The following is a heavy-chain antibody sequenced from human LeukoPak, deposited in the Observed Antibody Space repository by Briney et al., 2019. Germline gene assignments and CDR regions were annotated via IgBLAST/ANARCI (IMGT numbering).Heavy chain of an antibody. V-gene: IGHV3-23*01. Sequence: GVSLRLSCAASGFTFSSYAMSWVRQAPGKGMGWVSAISLSGGSTDYADSVEGRFTISRDNSKNTLYLQMNSLRAEDTAVYYCAKDQILTGYYRPDYYYGMDVWGQGTTVTVSS. J-gene: IGHJ6*02. D-gene: IGHD3-9*01. CDR2: ISLSGGST. CDR3: AKDQILTGYYRPDYYYGMDV. CDR1: GFTFSSYA.